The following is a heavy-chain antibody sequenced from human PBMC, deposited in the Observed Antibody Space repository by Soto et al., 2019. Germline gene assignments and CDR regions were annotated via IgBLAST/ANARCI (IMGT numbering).Heavy chain of an antibody. CDR1: GYTFTIFN. Sequence: QVQLVQSGAEVKKPGASVKVSCKPFGYTFTIFNITGVRQATGQGLEWMGWMNPNSVNTGYAQKFQGRVTMTRNTSISTAYMELSSLRSEDTAVYYCARLTGDRGDAFDIWGQGTMVTVSS. CDR3: ARLTGDRGDAFDI. CDR2: MNPNSVNT. J-gene: IGHJ3*02. D-gene: IGHD7-27*01. V-gene: IGHV1-8*01.